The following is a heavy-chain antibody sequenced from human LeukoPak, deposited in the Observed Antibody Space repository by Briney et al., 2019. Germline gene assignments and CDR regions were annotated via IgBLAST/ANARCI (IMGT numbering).Heavy chain of an antibody. V-gene: IGHV3-23*01. CDR1: GFTFSSYA. D-gene: IGHD6-19*01. Sequence: GGSLRLSCAASGFTFSSYAMSWVRQAPGKGLEWVSAISGSGGSTYYADSVKGRFTISRDNSKNTLYLQMNSLRAEDTAVYYCAKDSFAKYSSGWYEGDYWGQGTLVTVSS. CDR2: ISGSGGST. J-gene: IGHJ4*02. CDR3: AKDSFAKYSSGWYEGDY.